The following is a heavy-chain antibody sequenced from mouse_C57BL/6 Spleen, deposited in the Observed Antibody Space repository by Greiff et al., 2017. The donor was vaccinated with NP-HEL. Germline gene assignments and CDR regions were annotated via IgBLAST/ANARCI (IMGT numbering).Heavy chain of an antibody. J-gene: IGHJ4*01. CDR2: INYDGSST. CDR1: GFTFSDYY. CDR3: ARDEAGYAMDY. Sequence: EVMLVESEGGLVQPGSSMKLSCTASGFTFSDYYMAWVRQVPEKGLEWVANINYDGSSTYYLDSLKSRFIISRDNAKNILYLQMSSLKSEDTATYYCARDEAGYAMDYWGQGTSVTVSS. D-gene: IGHD3-2*02. V-gene: IGHV5-16*01.